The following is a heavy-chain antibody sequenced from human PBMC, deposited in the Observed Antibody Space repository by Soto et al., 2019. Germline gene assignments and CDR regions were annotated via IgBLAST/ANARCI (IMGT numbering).Heavy chain of an antibody. J-gene: IGHJ6*03. Sequence: QVQLQESGPGLVKPSQTLSLTCTVSGCSISSGGYYWSWIRQHPGKGLAWIGYIYYSGSTYYNPSLKSRVTISVDTSKNQFSLKLSSVTAADTAVYYCARDVVGVEMRYYYYYMDVWGKGTTVTVSS. CDR1: GCSISSGGYY. D-gene: IGHD3-3*01. CDR2: IYYSGST. CDR3: ARDVVGVEMRYYYYYMDV. V-gene: IGHV4-31*03.